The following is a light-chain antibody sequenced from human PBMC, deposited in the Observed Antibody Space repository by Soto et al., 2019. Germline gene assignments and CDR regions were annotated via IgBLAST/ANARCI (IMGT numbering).Light chain of an antibody. CDR2: GAS. CDR1: QSVSRN. Sequence: EIVMTQSPATLSVSPGERATLSCRASQSVSRNLAWYQQKPGQAPRLLIYGASTRATGIPARFSGSGSGTEFTFTISSLQSLDLAVSYCQQYHNWPTFGPTTKVDI. V-gene: IGKV3-15*01. CDR3: QQYHNWPT. J-gene: IGKJ3*01.